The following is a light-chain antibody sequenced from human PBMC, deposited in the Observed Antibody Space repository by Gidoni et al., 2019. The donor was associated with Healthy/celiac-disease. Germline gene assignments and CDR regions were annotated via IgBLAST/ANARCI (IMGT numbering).Light chain of an antibody. Sequence: EIVLTHSPSTLSFSPGARATLSCRASQSVSSYLAWYQQKPGQAPRLLIYDASNRATGIPARFSGSGSGTDFTLTISSLEPEDFAVYYCQQRSNWPPITFGQGTRLEIK. V-gene: IGKV3-11*01. CDR3: QQRSNWPPIT. CDR1: QSVSSY. J-gene: IGKJ5*01. CDR2: DAS.